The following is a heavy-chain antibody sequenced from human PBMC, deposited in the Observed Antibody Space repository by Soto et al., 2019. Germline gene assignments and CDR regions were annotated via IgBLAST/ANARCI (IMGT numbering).Heavy chain of an antibody. V-gene: IGHV4-39*01. J-gene: IGHJ4*02. CDR1: GGSISSRGFF. CDR2: IYYSGNT. CDR3: ARQSFALKYFDY. Sequence: SETLSLTCTVSGGSISSRGFFLGCIRPPPGKGLEWIGSIYYSGNTYYSPSLKSRVTISVDMSKNQFSLKLSSVTAADTAVYYCARQSFALKYFDYWGQGTLVTVSS.